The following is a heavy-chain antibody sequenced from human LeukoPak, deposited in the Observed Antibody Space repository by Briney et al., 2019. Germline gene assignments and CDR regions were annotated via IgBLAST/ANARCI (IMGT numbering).Heavy chain of an antibody. J-gene: IGHJ6*02. CDR2: IKQDGSEK. V-gene: IGHV3-7*01. D-gene: IGHD6-13*01. Sequence: PGGSLRLSCAASGFTFSSYWMSWVRQAPGKGLEWVANIKQDGSEKYYVDSVKGRFTISRDNAKNSLYLQMNSLRAEDTAVYYCARDMRRIAAVQQKIYYYYYGMDVWGQGTTVTVSS. CDR1: GFTFSSYW. CDR3: ARDMRRIAAVQQKIYYYYYGMDV.